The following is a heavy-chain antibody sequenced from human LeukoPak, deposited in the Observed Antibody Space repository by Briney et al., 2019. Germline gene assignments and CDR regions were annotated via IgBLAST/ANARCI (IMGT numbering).Heavy chain of an antibody. CDR1: SSSIPSGYY. V-gene: IGHV4-38-2*02. D-gene: IGHD3-10*01. J-gene: IGHJ3*02. CDR3: AKSNGYGLVDI. CDR2: INLLRHT. Sequence: PSETLSLTSTVSSSSIPSGYYWVWIRQPPGKGLEWIGSINLLRHTYYSPSLKSRATISLDTSRNQFSLKLNSVTAADTAVYYCAKSNGYGLVDIWGQGTMVTVSS.